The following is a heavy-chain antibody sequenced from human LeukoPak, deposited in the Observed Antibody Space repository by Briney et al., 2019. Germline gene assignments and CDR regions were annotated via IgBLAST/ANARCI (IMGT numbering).Heavy chain of an antibody. CDR3: AGGYCSGGSCYGYNWFDP. CDR2: INPNSGGT. D-gene: IGHD2-15*01. CDR1: GYTFTGYY. J-gene: IGHJ5*02. Sequence: ASVKVSCKASGYTFTGYYMHWVRQAPGQGLEWMGWINPNSGGTNYAQKFQGRVTMTRDTSISTAYMELSRLRSDDTAVYYCAGGYCSGGSCYGYNWFDPWGQGTLVTVSS. V-gene: IGHV1-2*02.